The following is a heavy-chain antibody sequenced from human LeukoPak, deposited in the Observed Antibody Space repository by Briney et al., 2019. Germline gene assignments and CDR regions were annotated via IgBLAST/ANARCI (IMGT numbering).Heavy chain of an antibody. J-gene: IGHJ6*02. D-gene: IGHD3-9*01. CDR1: GFTFSSYE. CDR2: ISSSGSTI. V-gene: IGHV3-48*03. Sequence: GGSLRLSCAASGFTFSSYEMNWVRQAPGKGLEWVSYISSSGSTIYYADSVKGRFTISRDNPKHSLYLQMNSLRAEDTGVYYCASSGLILTGPLPIGCGSYGMDIWGQGTTVTVSS. CDR3: ASSGLILTGPLPIGCGSYGMDI.